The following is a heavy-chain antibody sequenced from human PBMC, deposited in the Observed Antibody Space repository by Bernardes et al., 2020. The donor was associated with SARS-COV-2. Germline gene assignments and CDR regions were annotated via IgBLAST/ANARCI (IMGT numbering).Heavy chain of an antibody. CDR2: LYSGGST. CDR1: GITVSGSY. D-gene: IGHD2-2*01. J-gene: IGHJ6*02. V-gene: IGHV3-53*01. CDR3: ARDREYCTRTACYGDYHYGMDV. Sequence: GGSLRLSCAASGITVSGSYMNWVRQAPGKGLEWVSGLYSGGSTHYADSVQGRFTISRDSSKNTLFLQMNNLRAEDTAVYYCARDREYCTRTACYGDYHYGMDVWGQGTTVIVSS.